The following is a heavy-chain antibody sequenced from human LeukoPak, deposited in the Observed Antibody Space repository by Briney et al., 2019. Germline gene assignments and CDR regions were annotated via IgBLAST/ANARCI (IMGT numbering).Heavy chain of an antibody. CDR3: ASGRRAATGAGYYFDY. V-gene: IGHV3-33*01. CDR1: GFTFRNYG. Sequence: PGRSLRLSCAASGFTFRNYGMHWVRQAPGKGLEWVAIIYYDGSSKYYADSVKGRFTISRDNSKNTLYLQMNSLTAEDTALYYCASGRRAATGAGYYFDYWGQGTLVTVSS. J-gene: IGHJ4*02. CDR2: IYYDGSSK. D-gene: IGHD6-13*01.